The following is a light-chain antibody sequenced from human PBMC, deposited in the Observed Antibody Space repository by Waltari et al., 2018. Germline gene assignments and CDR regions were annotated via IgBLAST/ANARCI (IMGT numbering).Light chain of an antibody. CDR2: GAS. CDR3: QQYNNWPPWT. CDR1: QSVSTN. V-gene: IGKV3-15*01. Sequence: EIVMTQSPATLSVSPGERATLPCRASQSVSTNLAWYQQKPGQAPRLLIYGASTRSTGIPARFSGRGSVTEFTLTISSLQSEDFAVYYCQQYNNWPPWTFGQGTKVEIK. J-gene: IGKJ1*01.